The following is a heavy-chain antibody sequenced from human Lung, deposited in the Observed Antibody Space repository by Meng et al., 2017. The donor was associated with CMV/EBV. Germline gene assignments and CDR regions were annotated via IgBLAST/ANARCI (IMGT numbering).Heavy chain of an antibody. J-gene: IGHJ4*02. CDR2: ISNAGGNT. CDR3: AKFRGGIYYVYYCDY. V-gene: IGHV3-23*01. D-gene: IGHD1-26*01. Sequence: GEXXTISCAASGFTFSNIAMAWVRQAPGKGLEWVSGISNAGGNTYYADSVKGRFTISRDNSKNTLYLQMNSLRAEDTAVYYCAKFRGGIYYVYYCDYGAQGTXVTVSS. CDR1: GFTFSNIA.